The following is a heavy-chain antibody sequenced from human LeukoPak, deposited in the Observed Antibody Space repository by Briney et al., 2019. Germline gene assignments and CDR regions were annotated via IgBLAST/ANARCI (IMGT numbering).Heavy chain of an antibody. V-gene: IGHV4-34*01. Sequence: SETLSLTCAVYGGSFSGYYWSWIRQPPGKGLEWIGEINHSGGTNYNPSLKSRVTISVDTSKNQFSLKLSSVTAADTAVYYCARDSKSTPFDPWGQGTLVTVSS. CDR2: INHSGGT. CDR1: GGSFSGYY. CDR3: ARDSKSTPFDP. D-gene: IGHD2-15*01. J-gene: IGHJ5*02.